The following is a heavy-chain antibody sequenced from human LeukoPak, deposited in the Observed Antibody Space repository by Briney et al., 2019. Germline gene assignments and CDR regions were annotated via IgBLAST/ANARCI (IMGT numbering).Heavy chain of an antibody. CDR1: GGSISSGSYY. V-gene: IGHV4-61*02. D-gene: IGHD1-1*01. Sequence: PSQTLSLTCTVSGGSISSGSYYWSWIRQPAGKGLEWIGRIYTSGSTNYNPSLKSRVTISVDTSKNQFSLKLSSVTAADTAVYYCARDGTALGYNWFDPWGQGTLVTVSS. CDR3: ARDGTALGYNWFDP. J-gene: IGHJ5*02. CDR2: IYTSGST.